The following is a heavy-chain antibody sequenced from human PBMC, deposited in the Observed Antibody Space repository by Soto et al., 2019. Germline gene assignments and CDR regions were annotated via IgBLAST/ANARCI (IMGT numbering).Heavy chain of an antibody. CDR3: AKGEYSSGWYNQFDY. D-gene: IGHD6-19*01. CDR1: GFTFSGYG. Sequence: QVHLVESGGGVVQPGRSLRLSCAASGFTFSGYGMHWVRQAPGKGLEWVAVISYDGSNKYYGDSVKGRFTISRDNSKNTLFLKMNSLRTENTAVYYCAKGEYSSGWYNQFDYWGQGTLVTVSS. V-gene: IGHV3-30*18. J-gene: IGHJ4*02. CDR2: ISYDGSNK.